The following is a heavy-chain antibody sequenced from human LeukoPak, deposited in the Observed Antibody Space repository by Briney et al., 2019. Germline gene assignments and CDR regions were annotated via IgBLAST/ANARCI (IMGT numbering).Heavy chain of an antibody. Sequence: SQTLSLTCTVSGGSISSGDYYWSWIRQPPGKGLEWIGYIYYGGSTYYNPSLKSRVTISVDTSKNQFSLKLSSVTAADTAVYYCARVEKGYYDSSGYFDYWGQGTLVTVSS. J-gene: IGHJ4*02. CDR2: IYYGGST. V-gene: IGHV4-30-4*01. D-gene: IGHD3-22*01. CDR1: GGSISSGDYY. CDR3: ARVEKGYYDSSGYFDY.